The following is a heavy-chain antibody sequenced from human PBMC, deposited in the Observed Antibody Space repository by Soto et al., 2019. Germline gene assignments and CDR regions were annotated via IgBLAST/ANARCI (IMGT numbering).Heavy chain of an antibody. CDR2: IYYSGST. D-gene: IGHD3-10*01. Sequence: PSETLSLTCTVSGGPISSSDYHWGWIRQPPGRGLDWIGSIYYSGSTYYNPSLKSRITISQDMSRNQVSLKLRSVTASDTAVYYCARHRGPTGPNYWGQGTLVTVSS. J-gene: IGHJ4*02. CDR3: ARHRGPTGPNY. V-gene: IGHV4-39*01. CDR1: GGPISSSDYH.